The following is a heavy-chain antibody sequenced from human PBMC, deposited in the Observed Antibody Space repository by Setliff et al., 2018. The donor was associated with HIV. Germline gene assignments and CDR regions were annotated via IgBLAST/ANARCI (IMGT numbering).Heavy chain of an antibody. J-gene: IGHJ4*02. Sequence: GGSLRLSCAASGFTFSSYSMNWVRQAPGKGLEWVSPISSSSSYIYYADSLKGRFTISRDNAKNSLYLQMNSLRAEDTAVYYCARAVHSGWYYFDYWGQGTLVTVSS. CDR1: GFTFSSYS. CDR3: ARAVHSGWYYFDY. V-gene: IGHV3-21*01. CDR2: ISSSSSYI. D-gene: IGHD6-19*01.